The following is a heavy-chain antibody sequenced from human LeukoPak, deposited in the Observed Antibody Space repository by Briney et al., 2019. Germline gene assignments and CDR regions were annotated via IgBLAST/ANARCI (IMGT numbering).Heavy chain of an antibody. V-gene: IGHV3-53*01. CDR2: IHIGGDT. CDR1: GFTVSNNY. Sequence: ASRRLSCAASGFTVSNNYMTWVRQAPGKGLEWVSVIHIGGDTYYADSVKGRFTISRDNSKNTLYLQMNSLRVEDTAVYYCARDLVGATVPDWGQGTLVTVSS. CDR3: ARDLVGATVPD. D-gene: IGHD1-26*01. J-gene: IGHJ4*02.